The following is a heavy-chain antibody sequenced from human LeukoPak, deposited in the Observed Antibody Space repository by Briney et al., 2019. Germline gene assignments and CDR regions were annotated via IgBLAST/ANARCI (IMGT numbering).Heavy chain of an antibody. CDR3: AKEGGAAVAGTADY. CDR2: INSDGSST. D-gene: IGHD6-19*01. J-gene: IGHJ4*02. CDR1: GFTFSSYW. Sequence: GGSLRLSCAASGFTFSSYWMHWVRQAPGKGLVWVSRINSDGSSTSYADSVKGRFTVSRDNSKNTLYLQMNNLRVDDTALYFCAKEGGAAVAGTADYWGQGTLVTVSS. V-gene: IGHV3-74*01.